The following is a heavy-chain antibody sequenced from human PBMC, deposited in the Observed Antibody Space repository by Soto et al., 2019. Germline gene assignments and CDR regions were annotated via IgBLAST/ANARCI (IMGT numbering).Heavy chain of an antibody. J-gene: IGHJ4*02. CDR1: GFTFSNYA. CDR3: AKDKGVFNWATSYFDY. D-gene: IGHD1-1*01. CDR2: TSYDGNNE. V-gene: IGHV3-30*18. Sequence: HPGGSLRLSCAASGFTFSNYAMHWVRQAPGKGLEWVALTSYDGNNEYYTDPVKGRFTISRDNSKNTLFLQMNSPRPEDTAVYYCAKDKGVFNWATSYFDYWGQGALVTVSS.